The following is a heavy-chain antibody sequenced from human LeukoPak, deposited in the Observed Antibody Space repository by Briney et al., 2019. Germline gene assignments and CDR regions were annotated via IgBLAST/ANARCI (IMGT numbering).Heavy chain of an antibody. CDR2: INSDGSNT. V-gene: IGHV3-74*01. Sequence: ETLSLTCAAYGGSFSGYYWSWIRQPPGKGLEWVARINSDGSNTDYADSLKGRCTISRDHAKNTLFLQMTSLRVEDTAIYYCAKDLGRTQTRDWGQGPLVTVSS. CDR1: GGSFSGYY. J-gene: IGHJ4*02. CDR3: AKDLGRTQTRD. D-gene: IGHD1-26*01.